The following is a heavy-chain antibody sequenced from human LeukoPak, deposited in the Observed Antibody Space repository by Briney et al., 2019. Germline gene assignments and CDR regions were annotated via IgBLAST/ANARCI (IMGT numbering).Heavy chain of an antibody. J-gene: IGHJ4*02. Sequence: ASVKVSCKTSGYIFTPHHIHWMRQAPGQGLELLGWVSAANNPEYSQKFQGRVTITRDTSASTAYMELSSLRSEDTAVYYCARGIVVVPAAVDWGQGTLVTVSS. CDR3: ARGIVVVPAAVD. CDR2: VSAANNP. D-gene: IGHD2-2*01. V-gene: IGHV1-3*01. CDR1: GYIFTPHH.